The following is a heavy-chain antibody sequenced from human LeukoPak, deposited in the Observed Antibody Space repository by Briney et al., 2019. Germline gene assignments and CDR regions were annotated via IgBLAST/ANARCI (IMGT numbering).Heavy chain of an antibody. Sequence: PGGSLRLSCAASGFTFSDYYMTWIRQAPGKGLEWVSCISSSGSTIFYADSVKGRIIISRDNAKSSLFLQMNSLRAEDTAVYYCARVNRVTAIQELDYWGQGTLVTVSS. CDR1: GFTFSDYY. CDR2: ISSSGSTI. D-gene: IGHD2-21*02. J-gene: IGHJ4*02. V-gene: IGHV3-11*01. CDR3: ARVNRVTAIQELDY.